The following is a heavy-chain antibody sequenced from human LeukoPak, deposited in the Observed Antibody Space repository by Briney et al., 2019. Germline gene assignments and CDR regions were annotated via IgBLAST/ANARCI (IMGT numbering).Heavy chain of an antibody. Sequence: SETLSLTCTVSGSSISSYYWSWIRQPPGKGLEWIGYIYYSGSTNYNPSLKSRVTISVDTSKNQFSLKLSSVTAADTAVYYCARVNRQWLVRRGLDYWGQGTLVTVSS. CDR1: GSSISSYY. J-gene: IGHJ4*02. V-gene: IGHV4-59*01. CDR2: IYYSGST. CDR3: ARVNRQWLVRRGLDY. D-gene: IGHD6-19*01.